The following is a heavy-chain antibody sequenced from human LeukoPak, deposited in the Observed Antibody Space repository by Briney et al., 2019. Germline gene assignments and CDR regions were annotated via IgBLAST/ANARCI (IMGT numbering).Heavy chain of an antibody. Sequence: PGGSLRLSCSASGSSFSNYTMHWVRQAPGKGLEYVSGIRGNGGSTFYADSVKGRFSISRDNSKSTLYLQMSSLRPEDTSVYYCVCQMQLALEWGQGTLVTVSS. CDR2: IRGNGGST. D-gene: IGHD3-16*02. J-gene: IGHJ4*02. V-gene: IGHV3-64D*09. CDR1: GSSFSNYT. CDR3: VCQMQLALE.